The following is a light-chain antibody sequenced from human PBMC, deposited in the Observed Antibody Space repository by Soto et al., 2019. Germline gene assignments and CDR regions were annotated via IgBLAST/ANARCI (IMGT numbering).Light chain of an antibody. V-gene: IGLV2-14*01. CDR2: EVS. J-gene: IGLJ1*01. CDR1: SSDVGGYNY. CDR3: SSYTSSSTRYYV. Sequence: QSALTQPASVSGSPGQSITISCTGTSSDVGGYNYVSWYQQHPGKAPKLMIYEVSNRPSGVSNRFSGSKSGNTASLTISGLQAEDVADYYCSSYTSSSTRYYVFGTGTKLTVL.